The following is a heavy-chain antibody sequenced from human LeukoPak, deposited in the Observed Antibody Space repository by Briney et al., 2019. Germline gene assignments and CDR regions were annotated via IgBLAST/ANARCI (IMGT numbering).Heavy chain of an antibody. Sequence: GGSLRLSCAASGFTFSSYDMHWVRQATGKGLEWVSVIGTSGDTYYAGSVKGRFTISRENAKDSLYLQMNSLTAGDTAVYFCSRVGSSGWPNYFDSWGQGTLVTVSS. CDR2: IGTSGDT. J-gene: IGHJ4*02. CDR1: GFTFSSYD. CDR3: SRVGSSGWPNYFDS. D-gene: IGHD6-19*01. V-gene: IGHV3-13*04.